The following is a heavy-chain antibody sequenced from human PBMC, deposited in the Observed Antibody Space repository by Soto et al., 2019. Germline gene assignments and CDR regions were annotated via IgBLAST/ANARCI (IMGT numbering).Heavy chain of an antibody. CDR1: GFTFSSYA. Sequence: EVQLLESGGGLVQPGGSLRLSCAASGFTFSSYAMWWVRQAPGKGLECVSAISGGGETTYYADSVKGRFTISRDNSKNTLYLQMNSLRAADTAVYYCAFNSGSGSYYFDYWGQGILVTVSS. V-gene: IGHV3-23*01. J-gene: IGHJ4*02. D-gene: IGHD3-10*01. CDR2: ISGGGETT. CDR3: AFNSGSGSYYFDY.